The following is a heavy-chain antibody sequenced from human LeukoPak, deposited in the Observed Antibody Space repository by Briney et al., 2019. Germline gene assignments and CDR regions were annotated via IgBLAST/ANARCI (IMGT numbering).Heavy chain of an antibody. V-gene: IGHV3-7*01. CDR3: ARVGKNGWDFDH. D-gene: IGHD6-19*01. Sequence: GGPLRLSCAASGFTFSAYWMTWVRQAPGKGLEWVANINEGGNVKFYVDSVKGRFTISRDNTKISLYLQMYSLRAEDTAVYYCARVGKNGWDFDHWGQGTLVTVSS. J-gene: IGHJ4*02. CDR1: GFTFSAYW. CDR2: INEGGNVK.